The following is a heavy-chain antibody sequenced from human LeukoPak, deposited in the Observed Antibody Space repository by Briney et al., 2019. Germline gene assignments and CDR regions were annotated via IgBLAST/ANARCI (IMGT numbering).Heavy chain of an antibody. D-gene: IGHD2-15*01. V-gene: IGHV5-51*01. Sequence: GESLEISCKGSGYSFTNNWIGWVRQMPGKGLEWMGIIYPGDSDTRYSPSFQGQVTISADKSISTAYLQWSSLKASDTAMYYCARQYCRGGGCYDYWGQGTLVTVSS. CDR3: ARQYCRGGGCYDY. J-gene: IGHJ4*02. CDR1: GYSFTNNW. CDR2: IYPGDSDT.